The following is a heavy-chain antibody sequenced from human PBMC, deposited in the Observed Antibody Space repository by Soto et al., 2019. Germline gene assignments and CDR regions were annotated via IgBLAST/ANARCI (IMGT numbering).Heavy chain of an antibody. V-gene: IGHV4-39*01. CDR3: ASLLGGYCSGGSCSQHAFDI. CDR1: GGSISSSSYY. Sequence: PSETLSLTCTVSGGSISSSSYYWGWIRQPPGKGLEWIGSIYYSGSTYYNPSLKSRVTISVDTSKNQFSLKLSSVTAADTAVYYCASLLGGYCSGGSCSQHAFDIWCQGTMVT. CDR2: IYYSGST. J-gene: IGHJ3*02. D-gene: IGHD2-15*01.